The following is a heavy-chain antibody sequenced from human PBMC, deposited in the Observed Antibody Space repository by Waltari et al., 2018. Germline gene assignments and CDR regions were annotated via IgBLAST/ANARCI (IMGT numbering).Heavy chain of an antibody. CDR3: AKKNDEVFDRNGLVYDAFDM. J-gene: IGHJ3*02. CDR2: MNWNSGSR. V-gene: IGHV3-9*01. D-gene: IGHD1-1*01. CDR1: GFTIADYA. Sequence: EVQLVESGGDLVQPGRSLRLSCAASGFTIADYAMHWVRPVPGKGREGVAGMNWNSGSRGYGESVECRFTISRDNDRNSLYLQMSSLTTEDTAVYYCAKKNDEVFDRNGLVYDAFDMWGQGTMVTVSS.